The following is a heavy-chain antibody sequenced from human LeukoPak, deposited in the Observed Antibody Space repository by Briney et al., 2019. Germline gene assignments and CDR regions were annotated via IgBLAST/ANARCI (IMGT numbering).Heavy chain of an antibody. Sequence: GESLKISCKGSGYSFTSYWIGWVRQMPGKGLEWTGIIYPGDSDTRYSPSFQGQVTISADKSISTAYLQWSSLKASDTAMYYCARPYCSSTSCQYYFDYWGQGTLVTVSS. CDR2: IYPGDSDT. J-gene: IGHJ4*02. D-gene: IGHD2-2*01. CDR1: GYSFTSYW. V-gene: IGHV5-51*01. CDR3: ARPYCSSTSCQYYFDY.